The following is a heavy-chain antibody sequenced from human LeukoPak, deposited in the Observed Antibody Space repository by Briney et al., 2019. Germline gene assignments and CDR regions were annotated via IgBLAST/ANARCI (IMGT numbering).Heavy chain of an antibody. J-gene: IGHJ5*02. Sequence: SVKVSCKASGGTFSSYAISWVRQAPGQGLEWMGRIIPILGIANYAQKFQGRVTITAGKSTSTTYMELSSLRSEDTAVYYCARDRELELIDPWGQGTLVTVSS. V-gene: IGHV1-69*04. D-gene: IGHD1-7*01. CDR1: GGTFSSYA. CDR2: IIPILGIA. CDR3: ARDRELELIDP.